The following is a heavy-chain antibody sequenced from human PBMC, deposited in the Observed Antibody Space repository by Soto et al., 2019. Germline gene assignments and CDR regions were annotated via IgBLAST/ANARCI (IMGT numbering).Heavy chain of an antibody. CDR2: ISSSSSYT. V-gene: IGHV3-11*06. D-gene: IGHD6-13*01. J-gene: IGHJ4*02. CDR1: GFTFSDYY. Sequence: QVQLVESGGGLVKPGGSLRLSCAASGFTFSDYYMSWIRQAPGKGLEWVSYISSSSSYTNYADSVKGPFTIARDHAKNSLYLQMNGLRAEDTAVYYCARADSSSWQEVALDYSGQGTLVAVSS. CDR3: ARADSSSWQEVALDY.